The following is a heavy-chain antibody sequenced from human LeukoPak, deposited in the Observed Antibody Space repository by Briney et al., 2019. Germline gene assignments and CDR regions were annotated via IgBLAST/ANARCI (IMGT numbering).Heavy chain of an antibody. CDR2: MRGNGGST. CDR1: GFTFSSYA. D-gene: IGHD6-13*01. V-gene: IGHV3-23*01. J-gene: IGHJ3*02. CDR3: AKSITAAGTYAFDI. Sequence: GGSLRLSCAASGFTFSSYAMSWVRQAPGKGLVWVSAMRGNGGSTEYVDSVRGRFIISRDNSRNTLYLQMNSLRAEDTAVYYCAKSITAAGTYAFDIWGQGTVVTVSS.